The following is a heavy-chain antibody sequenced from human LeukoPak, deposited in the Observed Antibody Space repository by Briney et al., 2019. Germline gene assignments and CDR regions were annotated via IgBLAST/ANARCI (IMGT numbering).Heavy chain of an antibody. CDR3: AREGSYDGSTMWYFDY. D-gene: IGHD3-22*01. J-gene: IGHJ4*02. Sequence: GGSLRLSCAASGFTVSSNYMAWVRQAPGKGLGWVSVIYSGGTIYYADSVKGRFTISRDNSKNTLYLQMNSLRAEDTAVYYCAREGSYDGSTMWYFDYWDQGTLVTVSS. V-gene: IGHV3-53*01. CDR2: IYSGGTI. CDR1: GFTVSSNY.